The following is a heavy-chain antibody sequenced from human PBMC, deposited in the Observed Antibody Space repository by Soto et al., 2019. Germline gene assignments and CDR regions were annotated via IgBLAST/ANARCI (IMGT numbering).Heavy chain of an antibody. Sequence: QVQLVESGGDVVQPGRSLRLSCAASGFTFSNYGMHWARQAPGKGLEWVAAILYDGSNKYYADSVKGRFTISRDNSKNTLYLQMNSLRAEDTAVYSCAGGTYYFDSCGQGTLVTVSS. CDR1: GFTFSNYG. CDR2: ILYDGSNK. V-gene: IGHV3-33*01. J-gene: IGHJ4*02. D-gene: IGHD3-16*01. CDR3: AGGTYYFDS.